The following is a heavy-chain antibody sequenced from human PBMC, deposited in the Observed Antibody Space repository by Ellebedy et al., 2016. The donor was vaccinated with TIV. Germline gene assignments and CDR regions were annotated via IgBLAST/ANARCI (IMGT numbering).Heavy chain of an antibody. J-gene: IGHJ4*02. CDR1: GFTFSRYA. CDR3: AKDRTPGDGYWVFDN. V-gene: IGHV3-23*01. Sequence: GESLKISCAASGFTFSRYAMSWVRQAPGKGLEWVSAISRDRSSIYYADSVKGRFTISRDNSKRTVDLQMNSLRAEDTAVYFCAKDRTPGDGYWVFDNWGQGTLVSVSS. CDR2: ISRDRSSI. D-gene: IGHD5-18*01.